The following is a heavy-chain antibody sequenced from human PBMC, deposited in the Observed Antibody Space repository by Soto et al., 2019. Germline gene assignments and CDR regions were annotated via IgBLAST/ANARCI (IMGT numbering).Heavy chain of an antibody. CDR1: GFTFSSYA. D-gene: IGHD3-16*02. J-gene: IGHJ6*02. Sequence: PGGSLRLSCAASGFTFSSYAMHWVRQAPGKGLEWVAVISYDGSNKYYADSVKGRFTISRDNSKNTLYLQMNSLRSEDTAVYYCARGWGNYDYVWGSYRPMLGYYYYYGMDVWGQGTTVTVSS. V-gene: IGHV3-30-3*01. CDR3: ARGWGNYDYVWGSYRPMLGYYYYYGMDV. CDR2: ISYDGSNK.